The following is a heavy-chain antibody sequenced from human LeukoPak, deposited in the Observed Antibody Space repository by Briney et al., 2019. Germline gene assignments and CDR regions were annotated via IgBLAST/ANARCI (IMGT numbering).Heavy chain of an antibody. V-gene: IGHV3-66*04. CDR1: GFTVSSNS. CDR3: ARHVVAVGFDY. D-gene: IGHD3-22*01. Sequence: GGSLRLSCTVSGFTVSSNSMSWVRQAPGKGLEWVSFIYSDNTHYSDSVKGRFTISRDNAKNSLCLQMNSLRAEDTAVYYCARHVVAVGFDYWGQGTLVTVSS. CDR2: IYSDNT. J-gene: IGHJ4*02.